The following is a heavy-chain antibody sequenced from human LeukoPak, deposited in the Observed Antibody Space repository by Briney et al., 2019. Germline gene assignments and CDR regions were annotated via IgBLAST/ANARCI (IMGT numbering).Heavy chain of an antibody. V-gene: IGHV4-59*01. CDR2: IYYSGST. D-gene: IGHD6-13*01. CDR1: GGSISSYY. J-gene: IGHJ6*02. CDR3: ARAHQFQEGSSWTTYYYYYGMDV. Sequence: SETLSLTCTVSGGSISSYYWSWIRQPPGKGLEWIGYIYYSGSTNYNPSLKGRVTISVDTSKNQFSLKLSSVTAADTAVYYCARAHQFQEGSSWTTYYYYYGMDVWGQGTTVTVSS.